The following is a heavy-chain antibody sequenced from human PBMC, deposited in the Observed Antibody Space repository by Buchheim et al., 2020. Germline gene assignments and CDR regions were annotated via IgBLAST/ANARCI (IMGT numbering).Heavy chain of an antibody. Sequence: QVQIVQSGAEVKQPGASVKVSCKTSGFIFSDYVMHWVRQAPGQSLEWMGWINTANGNTKSSQKFQGRVTITRDTSATTVYMDLRSLKFEDTAVYYCARGGLGRALWGLDFWGQGTL. V-gene: IGHV1-3*04. CDR2: INTANGNT. D-gene: IGHD2-21*01. CDR1: GFIFSDYV. J-gene: IGHJ4*02. CDR3: ARGGLGRALWGLDF.